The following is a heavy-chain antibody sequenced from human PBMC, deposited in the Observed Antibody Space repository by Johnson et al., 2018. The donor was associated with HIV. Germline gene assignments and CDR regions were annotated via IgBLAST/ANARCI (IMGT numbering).Heavy chain of an antibody. CDR3: TTAIFGVIVHAFDI. CDR1: GFTFSHAW. CDR2: IESNADGGAA. J-gene: IGHJ3*02. Sequence: VQLVESGGGLVKPGWSLRLSCAASGFTFSHAWMSWVRQAPGKGLEWVGHIESNADGGAADNAAPLEGRFTISRDDSKSTLYLQMNSLKTEDTAVYYCTTAIFGVIVHAFDIWGQGTMVTVSS. V-gene: IGHV3-15*04. D-gene: IGHD3-3*01.